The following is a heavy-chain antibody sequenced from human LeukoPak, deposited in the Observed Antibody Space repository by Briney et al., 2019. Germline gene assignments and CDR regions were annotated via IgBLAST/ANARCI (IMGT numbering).Heavy chain of an antibody. CDR1: GFTFSLYS. Sequence: PGGSLRLSCAASGFTFSLYSMNWVRQPPGKGLEWVSFIGSNTEDILYADSVKGRFTIARDNAKNSLSLRMNSLRAEDTAVYYCATGAESVIAATTFDSWGQGTLVTVSS. CDR2: IGSNTEDI. CDR3: ATGAESVIAATTFDS. D-gene: IGHD2-15*01. V-gene: IGHV3-21*01. J-gene: IGHJ4*02.